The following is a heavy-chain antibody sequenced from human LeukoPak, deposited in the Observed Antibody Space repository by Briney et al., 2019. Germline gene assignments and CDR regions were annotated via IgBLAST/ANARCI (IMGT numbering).Heavy chain of an antibody. CDR3: AKDGPIAVRAFDI. J-gene: IGHJ3*02. CDR1: GFTFSSYA. V-gene: IGHV3-30-3*01. D-gene: IGHD6-19*01. Sequence: GGSLRLSCAASGFTFSSYAMHWVRQAPGKGLEWVAVISYDGSNKYYADSVKGRFTISRDNSKNTLYLQMNSLRAEDTAVYYCAKDGPIAVRAFDIWGQGTMVTVSS. CDR2: ISYDGSNK.